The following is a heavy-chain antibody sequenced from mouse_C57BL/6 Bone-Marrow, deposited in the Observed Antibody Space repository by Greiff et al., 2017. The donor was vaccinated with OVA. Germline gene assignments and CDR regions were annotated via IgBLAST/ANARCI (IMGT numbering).Heavy chain of an antibody. J-gene: IGHJ1*03. Sequence: EVQLQQSGPELVKPGASVKISCKASGYTFTDYYMNWVKQSHGKSLEWIGDINPNNGGTSYNQKFKGKATLTVDKSSSTAYMELRSLASEDSAVYYCARTFYYGYFDVWGTGTTVTVSS. CDR1: GYTFTDYY. CDR2: INPNNGGT. V-gene: IGHV1-26*01. D-gene: IGHD1-1*01. CDR3: ARTFYYGYFDV.